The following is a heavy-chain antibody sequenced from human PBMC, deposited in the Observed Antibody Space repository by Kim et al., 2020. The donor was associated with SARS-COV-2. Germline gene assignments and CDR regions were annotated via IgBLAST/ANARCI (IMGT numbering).Heavy chain of an antibody. CDR2: ISWNSGSI. D-gene: IGHD1-26*01. CDR3: AKDIGYSGSFYYYYGMDV. J-gene: IGHJ6*02. Sequence: GGSLRLSCAASGFTFGDYAMHWVRQAPGKGLEWVSGISWNSGSIGYADSVKGRFTISRDNAKNSLYLQMNSLRAEDTALYYCAKDIGYSGSFYYYYGMDVWGQGTTVTVSS. CDR1: GFTFGDYA. V-gene: IGHV3-9*01.